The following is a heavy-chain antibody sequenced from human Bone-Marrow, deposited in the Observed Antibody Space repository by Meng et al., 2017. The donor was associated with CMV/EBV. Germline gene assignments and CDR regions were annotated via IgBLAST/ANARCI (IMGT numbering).Heavy chain of an antibody. V-gene: IGHV1-2*02. CDR3: ARPRDYDFWSGYYPIYYYYGKDV. CDR1: GYTFTGYY. CDR2: INPNSGGT. D-gene: IGHD3-3*01. J-gene: IGHJ6*02. Sequence: ASVKVSCKASGYTFTGYYMHWVRHAPGQGLEWMGWINPNSGGTNYAQKFQGRVTMTRDTSISTAYMEMSRLRSDDTAVYYCARPRDYDFWSGYYPIYYYYGKDVWGQGTTVTVSS.